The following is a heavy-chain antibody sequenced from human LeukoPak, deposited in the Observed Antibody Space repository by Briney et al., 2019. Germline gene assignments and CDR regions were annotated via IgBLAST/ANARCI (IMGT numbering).Heavy chain of an antibody. D-gene: IGHD6-13*01. CDR3: AREPRPSGGIYYFDY. CDR2: ISAYNGNT. J-gene: IGHJ4*02. CDR1: GYTFTSYG. V-gene: IGHV1-18*01. Sequence: ASVKVSCKASGYTFTSYGISWVRQAPGQGLEWMGWISAYNGNTNYAQKLQGRVTMTTDTSTSTAYMELRSLRSGDTAVYYCAREPRPSGGIYYFDYWGQGTLVTVSS.